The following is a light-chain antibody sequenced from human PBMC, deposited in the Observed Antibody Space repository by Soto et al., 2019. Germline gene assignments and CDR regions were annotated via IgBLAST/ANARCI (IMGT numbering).Light chain of an antibody. J-gene: IGLJ1*01. CDR2: EVS. Sequence: QSVLTQPPSASGSPGQSVTISCTGTSSDVGGYNYVSWYQQHPGKAPKLMIYEVSKRHSGVPDRFSGSKSGNTASLTVSGLQAEDEAHYYCSSYAGSNNYVFGTGTKVTVL. CDR1: SSDVGGYNY. V-gene: IGLV2-8*01. CDR3: SSYAGSNNYV.